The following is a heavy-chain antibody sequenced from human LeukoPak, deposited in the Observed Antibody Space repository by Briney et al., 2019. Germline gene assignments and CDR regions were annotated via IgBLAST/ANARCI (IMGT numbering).Heavy chain of an antibody. D-gene: IGHD1-26*01. CDR1: GFAFSSYG. Sequence: GGSLRLSCAASGFAFSSYGMHWVRQAPGKGLEWVAVISYDGSNKYYADSVKGRFTISRDNSKNTLYLQMNSLRAEDTAVYYCAKRIVGPYFYYFDYWGQGTLVTVSS. J-gene: IGHJ4*02. CDR2: ISYDGSNK. V-gene: IGHV3-30*18. CDR3: AKRIVGPYFYYFDY.